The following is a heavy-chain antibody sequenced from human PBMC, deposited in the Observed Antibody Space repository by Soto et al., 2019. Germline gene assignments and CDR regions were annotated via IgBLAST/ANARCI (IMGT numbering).Heavy chain of an antibody. Sequence: SGPTLVNPTQTLTLTCTFSGFSLSTSGVGVGWIRQPPGKALEWLALIYWDDDKRYSPSLKSRPTITKDTSKHQVVLTMTNMDPVDKATYYCAHTFYSDSSGYYSLASDYWGQGTLVTVSS. CDR1: GFSLSTSGVG. CDR2: IYWDDDK. J-gene: IGHJ4*02. V-gene: IGHV2-5*02. CDR3: AHTFYSDSSGYYSLASDY. D-gene: IGHD3-22*01.